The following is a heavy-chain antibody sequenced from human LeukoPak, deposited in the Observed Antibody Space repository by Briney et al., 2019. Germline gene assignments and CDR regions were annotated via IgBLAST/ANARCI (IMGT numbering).Heavy chain of an antibody. V-gene: IGHV3-48*04. CDR3: AELGITMIGGV. D-gene: IGHD3-10*02. CDR2: ISSSGSTI. J-gene: IGHJ6*04. CDR1: GFTFSNHG. Sequence: GGTLRLSCAASGFTFSNHGMNWVRQAPGKGLEWVSYISSSGSTIYYADSVKGRFTISRDNAKSSLYLQMNSLRAEDTAVYYCAELGITMIGGVWGKGTTVTISS.